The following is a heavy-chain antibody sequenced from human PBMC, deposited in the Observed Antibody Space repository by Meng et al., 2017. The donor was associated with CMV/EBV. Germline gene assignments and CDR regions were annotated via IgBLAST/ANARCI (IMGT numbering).Heavy chain of an antibody. V-gene: IGHV1-18*01. CDR3: ARDFSAYYYDSSDLPDAFDI. J-gene: IGHJ3*02. CDR1: GYTFTSYG. D-gene: IGHD3-22*01. CDR2: ISAYNGNT. Sequence: ASVKVSCKASGYTFTSYGISWVRQDPGQGLEWMGWISAYNGNTNYAQKLQGRVTMTTDTSTSTAYMELRSLRSDDTAVYYCARDFSAYYYDSSDLPDAFDIWGQGTMVTVSS.